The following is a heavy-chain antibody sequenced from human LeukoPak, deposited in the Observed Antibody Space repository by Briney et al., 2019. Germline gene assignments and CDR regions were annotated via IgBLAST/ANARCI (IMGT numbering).Heavy chain of an antibody. V-gene: IGHV4-38-2*01. D-gene: IGHD2-15*01. CDR3: ARHGGYCSGGSCYSGGTFDY. J-gene: IGHJ4*02. CDR2: IYHSGST. Sequence: PSETLSLTCAVSGYSISSGYYWGWIRQPPGKGLEWIGSIYHSGSTYYNPSLKSRVTISVDTSKNQFSLKLSPVTAADTAVYYCARHGGYCSGGSCYSGGTFDYWGQGTLVTVSS. CDR1: GYSISSGYY.